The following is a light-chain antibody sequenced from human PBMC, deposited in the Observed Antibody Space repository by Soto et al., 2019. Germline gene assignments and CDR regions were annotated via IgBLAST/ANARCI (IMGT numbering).Light chain of an antibody. V-gene: IGKV3-11*01. CDR3: QQRSNWLLT. CDR2: GAS. J-gene: IGKJ4*01. Sequence: EIVLTQSPATLSLSPGERATLSCRASQSVSSYLAWYQQKPGQAPRLLFCGASNRATGIPARFSGSGSGTDFTLTISSLEPQDFAVYYCQQRSNWLLTFGGRNKVEIK. CDR1: QSVSSY.